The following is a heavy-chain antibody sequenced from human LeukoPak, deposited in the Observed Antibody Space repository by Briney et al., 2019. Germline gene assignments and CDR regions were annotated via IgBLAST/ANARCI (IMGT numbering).Heavy chain of an antibody. CDR1: GFTFSSYA. J-gene: IGHJ4*02. V-gene: IGHV3-23*01. Sequence: GGSLRLSCAASGFTFSSYAMSWVRQAPGKGLEWVSGISGSGDNTYYADSVKGRFTISGDNSKNTLYVQVNSLGTEDTAAYYCAKGSYYDSSGSFYFDYWGQGTLVTVSS. CDR3: AKGSYYDSSGSFYFDY. CDR2: ISGSGDNT. D-gene: IGHD3-22*01.